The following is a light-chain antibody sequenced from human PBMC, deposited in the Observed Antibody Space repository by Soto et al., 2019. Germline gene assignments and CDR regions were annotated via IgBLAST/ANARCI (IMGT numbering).Light chain of an antibody. V-gene: IGKV4-1*01. CDR2: WAS. Sequence: DIVMTQSPDSLAVSLGERATINCKSSQSVLYSSKNENDLAWYQQKPGQPPKLLIYWASTRESGVPDRFSGSGSGTDFTLTISSLQAEDAAVYYCQQYYTNALTFGGGTKVGVK. CDR1: QSVLYSSKNEND. J-gene: IGKJ4*01. CDR3: QQYYTNALT.